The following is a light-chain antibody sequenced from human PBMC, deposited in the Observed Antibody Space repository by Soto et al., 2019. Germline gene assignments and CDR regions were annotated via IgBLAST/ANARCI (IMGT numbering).Light chain of an antibody. Sequence: QSALAQPASVSGSPGQSITISCTGTSSDIGAYNYVSWYQQHSVKAPKLIIYEVNNRPSGISNRFSGSKSGNTASLTISGLQAEDEATYYCSSYTTNNNYVVFGGGTKVTVL. CDR3: SSYTTNNNYVV. CDR1: SSDIGAYNY. CDR2: EVN. J-gene: IGLJ2*01. V-gene: IGLV2-14*01.